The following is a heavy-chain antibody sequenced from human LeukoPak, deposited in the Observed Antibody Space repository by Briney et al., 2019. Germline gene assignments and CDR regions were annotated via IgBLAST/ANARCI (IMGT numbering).Heavy chain of an antibody. CDR3: AKSRAISRAAAGNY. D-gene: IGHD6-13*01. CDR2: ISGSADNT. V-gene: IGHV3-23*01. CDR1: GFAFSNYA. Sequence: GGSLRLSCAASGFAFSNYAMNWVRQTPGKGLEWVSGISGSADNTYYADSVKGRFTISRDNSNNTLFLQMNSLRPEDTAIYYCAKSRAISRAAAGNYWGQGTLVTVSS. J-gene: IGHJ4*02.